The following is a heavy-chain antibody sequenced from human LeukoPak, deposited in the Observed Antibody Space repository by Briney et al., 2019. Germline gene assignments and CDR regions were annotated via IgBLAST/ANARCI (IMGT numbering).Heavy chain of an antibody. CDR3: ARGVPAAHIRN. D-gene: IGHD2-2*01. J-gene: IGHJ4*02. V-gene: IGHV7-4-1*02. CDR2: INTNTGNP. CDR1: GYTFTSYA. Sequence: WASAKVSCKASGYTFTSYAMNWVRQAPGQGLEWMGWINTNTGNPTYAQGFTGRFVFSLDTSVSTAYLQISSLKAEDTAVYYCARGVPAAHIRNWGQGTLVTVSS.